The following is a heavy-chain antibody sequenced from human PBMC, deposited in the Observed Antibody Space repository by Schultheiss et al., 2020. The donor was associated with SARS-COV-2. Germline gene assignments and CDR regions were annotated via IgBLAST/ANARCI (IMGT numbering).Heavy chain of an antibody. D-gene: IGHD6-6*01. CDR1: GFSLSTSGVG. CDR2: MFSNDEK. V-gene: IGHV2-5*01. J-gene: IGHJ4*02. CDR3: AHRVVGNAFDY. Sequence: SGPTLVKPTQTLTLTCTFSGFSLSTSGVGVGWIRQPPGKALEWLAHMFSNDEKSYSTSLKSRLTISKDTSKNQVVLTMTNMDTVDTATYYCAHRVVGNAFDYWGQGTLVTVSS.